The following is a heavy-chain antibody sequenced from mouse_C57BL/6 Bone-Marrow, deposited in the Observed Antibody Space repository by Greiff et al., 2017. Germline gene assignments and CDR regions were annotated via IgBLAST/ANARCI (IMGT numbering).Heavy chain of an antibody. J-gene: IGHJ4*01. CDR1: GYTFTSYW. D-gene: IGHD1-1*01. V-gene: IGHV1-55*01. Sequence: QVQLQQPGAELVKPGASVKMSCKASGYTFTSYWITWVKQRPGRGLEWIGDIYPGSGSTNYNAKFKSKATLTVDTSSSTAYMQLSSLTSEDSAVYYCARSVYYYGDYYAMDYWGQGTSVTVSS. CDR2: IYPGSGST. CDR3: ARSVYYYGDYYAMDY.